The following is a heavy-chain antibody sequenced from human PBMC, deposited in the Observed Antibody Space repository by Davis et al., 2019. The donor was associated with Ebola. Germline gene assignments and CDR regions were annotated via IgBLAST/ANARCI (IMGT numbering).Heavy chain of an antibody. V-gene: IGHV3-23*01. J-gene: IGHJ3*02. CDR1: GFTFSSYA. D-gene: IGHD3-3*01. CDR3: ARVSYDFWSGYPGGAFDI. Sequence: PGGSLRLSCAASGFTFSSYAMSWVRQAPGKGLEWVSAISGSGGSTYYADSVKGRFTISRDNSKNTLYLQMNSLRAEDTAVYYCARVSYDFWSGYPGGAFDIWGQGTMVTVSS. CDR2: ISGSGGST.